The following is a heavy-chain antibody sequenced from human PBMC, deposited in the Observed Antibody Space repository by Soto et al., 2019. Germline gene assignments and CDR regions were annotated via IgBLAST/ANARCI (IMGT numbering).Heavy chain of an antibody. CDR3: ARHDCISTSCYYYYYYGMDV. CDR2: IIPIFGTA. V-gene: IGHV1-69*12. D-gene: IGHD2-2*01. CDR1: GGTFSSYA. J-gene: IGHJ6*02. Sequence: QVQLVQSGAEVKKPGSSVKVSCKATGGTFSSYAISWVRQAPGQGLEWMGGIIPIFGTANYAQKFQGRVTITADEYTSTAYMELSSLRSEDTAVYYCARHDCISTSCYYYYYYGMDVWGQGTTVTVS.